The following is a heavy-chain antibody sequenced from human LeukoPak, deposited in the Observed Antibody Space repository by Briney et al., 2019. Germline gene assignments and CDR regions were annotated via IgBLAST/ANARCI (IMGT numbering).Heavy chain of an antibody. CDR1: GFTFNNYG. J-gene: IGHJ4*02. D-gene: IGHD1-1*01. Sequence: GGSLRLSCAASGFTFNNYGMHWVCQSPGKGLEWVAVIWYDGSNTYYGDSVKGRFTISRDQSRNTVYLQMNSLRAEDTAVYYCVRDQNWYFDYWGQGTLVTVSS. CDR2: IWYDGSNT. CDR3: VRDQNWYFDY. V-gene: IGHV3-33*01.